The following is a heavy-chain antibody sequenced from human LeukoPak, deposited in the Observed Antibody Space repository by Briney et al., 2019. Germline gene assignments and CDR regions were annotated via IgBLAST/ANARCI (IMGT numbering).Heavy chain of an antibody. CDR2: INTDGSSI. CDR3: ARDLGGDVVTHEIDY. V-gene: IGHV3-74*03. J-gene: IGHJ4*02. Sequence: GGSLRLSCAASGFTFSTYWMHWVRQAPGKGLVWVSRINTDGSSITYADSVKGRFTISRDNAKNTLYLQMNSLRAEDTAVYYCARDLGGDVVTHEIDYWGQGTLVTVSS. D-gene: IGHD2-21*02. CDR1: GFTFSTYW.